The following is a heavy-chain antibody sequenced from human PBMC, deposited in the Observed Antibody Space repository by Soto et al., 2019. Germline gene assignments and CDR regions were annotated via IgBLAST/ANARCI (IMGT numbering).Heavy chain of an antibody. CDR3: ARLEPDYDFWSGYCFDY. D-gene: IGHD3-3*01. Sequence: QVQLVQSGAEVKKPGASVKVSCKASGYTFTSYGISWVRQAPGQELEWMGWISAYNGNTNYAQKLQGRVTMTTDTSTSTAYMELRSLRSDDTAVYYCARLEPDYDFWSGYCFDYWGQGTLVTVSS. CDR2: ISAYNGNT. CDR1: GYTFTSYG. V-gene: IGHV1-18*01. J-gene: IGHJ4*02.